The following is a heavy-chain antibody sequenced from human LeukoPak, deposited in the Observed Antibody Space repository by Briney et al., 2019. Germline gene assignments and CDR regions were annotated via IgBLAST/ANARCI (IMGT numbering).Heavy chain of an antibody. CDR1: GFTFSSYG. Sequence: PGGSLRLSCAASGFTFSSYGMHWVRQAPGKGLEWVAVISYDGSNKYYADSVKGRFTISRDNSKNTLYLQMNSLRAEDTAVYYCANLLSGGSGSYRAFDIWGQGTMVTVSS. D-gene: IGHD3-10*01. J-gene: IGHJ3*02. CDR3: ANLLSGGSGSYRAFDI. V-gene: IGHV3-30*18. CDR2: ISYDGSNK.